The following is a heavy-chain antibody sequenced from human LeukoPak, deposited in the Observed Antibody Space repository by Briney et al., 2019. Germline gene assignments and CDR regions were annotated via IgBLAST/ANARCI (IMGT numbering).Heavy chain of an antibody. CDR1: GGSISSGDYY. V-gene: IGHV4-30-4*01. J-gene: IGHJ5*02. Sequence: SQTLSLTCTVSGGSISSGDYYWRWIRQPPGKGLEWIGYIYYSGSTYYNPSLKSRVTISVDTPKNQFSLKLSSVTAADTAVYYCARDRGGSSWYLNWFDPWGQGTLVTVSS. CDR2: IYYSGST. D-gene: IGHD6-13*01. CDR3: ARDRGGSSWYLNWFDP.